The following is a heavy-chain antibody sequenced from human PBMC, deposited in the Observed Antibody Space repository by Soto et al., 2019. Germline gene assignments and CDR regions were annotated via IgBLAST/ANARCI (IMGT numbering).Heavy chain of an antibody. V-gene: IGHV3-21*01. Sequence: GGSLRLSCAASGFTFTRYSMNWVRQAPGKGLEWVSSISSTTNYIYYADSMKGRFTVSRDNAKNSVYLEMNSLSAEDTAVYYCARESEDLTSNFDYWGQGTLVTVSA. CDR2: ISSTTNYI. CDR1: GFTFTRYS. J-gene: IGHJ4*02. CDR3: ARESEDLTSNFDY.